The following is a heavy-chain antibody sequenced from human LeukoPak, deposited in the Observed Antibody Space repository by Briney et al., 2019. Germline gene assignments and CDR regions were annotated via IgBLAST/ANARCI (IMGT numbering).Heavy chain of an antibody. Sequence: PSQTPSLTCTVSGGSLSSGSYYWSWIRQPAGKGLEWIGRIYTSGSTNYNPSLKSRVTISVDTSKNQFSLKLSSVTAADTAVYYCARGRVVVPGAFVYWGQGTLVTVSS. D-gene: IGHD2-2*01. CDR2: IYTSGST. CDR3: ARGRVVVPGAFVY. J-gene: IGHJ4*02. CDR1: GGSLSSGSYY. V-gene: IGHV4-61*02.